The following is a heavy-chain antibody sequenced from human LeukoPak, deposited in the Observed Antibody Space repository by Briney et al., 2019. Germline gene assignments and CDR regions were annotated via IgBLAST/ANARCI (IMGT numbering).Heavy chain of an antibody. V-gene: IGHV4-39*07. D-gene: IGHD6-6*01. CDR3: ARDLKYSSSSPDWFDP. CDR1: GGSISSSSYY. Sequence: SETLSLTCTVSGGSISSSSYYWGWLRQPPGKGLEWIGSIYYSGSTYYNPSLKSRVTISVDTSKNQFSLKLSSVTAADTAVYYCARDLKYSSSSPDWFDPWGQGTMVTVSS. J-gene: IGHJ5*02. CDR2: IYYSGST.